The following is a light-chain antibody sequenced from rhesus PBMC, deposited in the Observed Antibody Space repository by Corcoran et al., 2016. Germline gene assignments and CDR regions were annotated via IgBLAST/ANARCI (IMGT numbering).Light chain of an antibody. V-gene: IGKV1S9*01. CDR2: RAS. Sequence: DIQMTQSPSSLSASVGDRVTITCQASQSLSNYLNWYQQKTGKIPKLLIYRASSLQSGIPSRFSGSGSGTDFTLTISSLQPEDFATYYCQQGYSYPWTFGQGTKVEIK. J-gene: IGKJ1*01. CDR1: QSLSNY. CDR3: QQGYSYPWT.